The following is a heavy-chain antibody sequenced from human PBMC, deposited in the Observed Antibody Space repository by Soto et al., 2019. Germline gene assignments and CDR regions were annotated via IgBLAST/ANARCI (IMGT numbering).Heavy chain of an antibody. V-gene: IGHV3-23*01. J-gene: IGHJ4*02. Sequence: GGSLRLSCAASGFTFSSYAMSWVRQAPGKGLEWVSAISGSGGSTYYADSVKGRFTISRDNSKNTLYLQMNSLRAEDTAVYYCAKSLHCSGGSCYQTYDYWGQGTLVTVS. CDR1: GFTFSSYA. CDR2: ISGSGGST. D-gene: IGHD2-15*01. CDR3: AKSLHCSGGSCYQTYDY.